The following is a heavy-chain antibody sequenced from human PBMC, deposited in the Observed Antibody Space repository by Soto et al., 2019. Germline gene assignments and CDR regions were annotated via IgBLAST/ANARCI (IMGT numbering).Heavy chain of an antibody. J-gene: IGHJ6*02. D-gene: IGHD2-2*01. CDR2: IDWDDAK. CDR3: AHSHNYCISTSCYGMDV. Sequence: SGPTLVNPTQTLTLTCTFSGFSLSTSGMSVSWIRQPPGKALEWLARIDWDDAKYYRTSLRTRFAISKDTSKNQVVLTMTNMDPVDTATYYCAHSHNYCISTSCYGMDVWGQGTTVTVSS. V-gene: IGHV2-70*12. CDR1: GFSLSTSGMS.